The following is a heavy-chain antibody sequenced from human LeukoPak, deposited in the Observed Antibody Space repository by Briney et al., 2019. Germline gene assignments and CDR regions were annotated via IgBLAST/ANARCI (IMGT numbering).Heavy chain of an antibody. J-gene: IGHJ4*02. CDR2: ISYDGSNK. Sequence: GRSLRLSCAASGFTFSSYAMHWVRQAPGKGLEWVAVISYDGSNKYYADSVKGRFTISRDNSKNTLYLQMNGLRAEDTAVYYCARDPKLDIVVVPAATFDCWGQGTLVTVSS. CDR3: ARDPKLDIVVVPAATFDC. V-gene: IGHV3-30-3*01. D-gene: IGHD2-2*01. CDR1: GFTFSSYA.